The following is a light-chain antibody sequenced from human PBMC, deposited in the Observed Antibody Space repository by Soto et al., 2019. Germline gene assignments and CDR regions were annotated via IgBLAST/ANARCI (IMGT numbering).Light chain of an antibody. V-gene: IGKV1-5*03. Sequence: IQMTQSPSTLSASVGDTVTISCRASESIYSWLAWYKQIPGKGPQLLIYKTSVLQGGVPSRFSGSGSGADYTLTISSLQPDDFATYFCQEYNTNSRTFGQGT. CDR1: ESIYSW. CDR3: QEYNTNSRT. J-gene: IGKJ1*01. CDR2: KTS.